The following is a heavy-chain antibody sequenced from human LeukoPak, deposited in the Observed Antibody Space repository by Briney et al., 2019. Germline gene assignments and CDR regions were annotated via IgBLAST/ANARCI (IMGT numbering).Heavy chain of an antibody. J-gene: IGHJ4*02. CDR1: GFTFSSYA. Sequence: GGSLRLSCAASGFTFSSYAMSWVRQAPGKGLEWVSALSGSGGSTYYADSVKGRFTISRDNSRTPLYLQMNSLRAEDTAVYYCAKDSSQTPSYFDYWGQGTLVTVSS. CDR2: LSGSGGST. V-gene: IGHV3-23*01. CDR3: AKDSSQTPSYFDY.